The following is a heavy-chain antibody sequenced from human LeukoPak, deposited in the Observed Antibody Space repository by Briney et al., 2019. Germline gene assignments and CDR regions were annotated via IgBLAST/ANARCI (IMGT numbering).Heavy chain of an antibody. Sequence: PAGGSLRLSCAASGFTFSSYEMNWVRQAPGKGLEWVSYISSSGSTIYYADSVKGRFTISRDNAKNSLYLQMNSLRAEDTAVYYCARESSGGDEFDYWGQGTLVTVSS. D-gene: IGHD3-16*01. CDR1: GFTFSSYE. CDR3: ARESSGGDEFDY. J-gene: IGHJ4*02. V-gene: IGHV3-48*03. CDR2: ISSSGSTI.